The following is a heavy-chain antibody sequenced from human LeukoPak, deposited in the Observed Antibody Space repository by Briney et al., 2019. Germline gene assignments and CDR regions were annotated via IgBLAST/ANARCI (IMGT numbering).Heavy chain of an antibody. CDR3: ARSEDSGWYFELDFDY. CDR2: ISSSSSTI. V-gene: IGHV3-48*01. Sequence: GGSLRLSCAGSGFTFSSYSMNWVRRAPGKGLEWVSYISSSSSTIYYADSVKGRFTISRDNAKNSLYLQMNSLRAEDTAVYYCARSEDSGWYFELDFDYWGQGTLVTVSS. CDR1: GFTFSSYS. J-gene: IGHJ4*02. D-gene: IGHD6-19*01.